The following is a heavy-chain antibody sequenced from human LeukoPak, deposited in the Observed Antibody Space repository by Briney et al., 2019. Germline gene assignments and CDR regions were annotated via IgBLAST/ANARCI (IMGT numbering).Heavy chain of an antibody. CDR3: ARGGGGAFDI. CDR2: INPNFGTA. D-gene: IGHD2-15*01. J-gene: IGHJ3*02. V-gene: IGHV1-69*13. Sequence: SLKLSCKASPGTFSRSAISCGRESPGPGREWIGGINPNFGTANYAQKFQGRVTVTADESTSTAYMELSSLRSEDTAVYYCARGGGGAFDIWGQGTMVTVSS. CDR1: PGTFSRSA.